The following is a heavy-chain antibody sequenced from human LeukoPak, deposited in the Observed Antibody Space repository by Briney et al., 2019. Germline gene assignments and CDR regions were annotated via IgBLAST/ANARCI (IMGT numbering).Heavy chain of an antibody. CDR3: ARGYSGSSHPFEY. CDR2: IHTGGST. CDR1: GFTVSSNF. D-gene: IGHD6-6*01. J-gene: IGHJ4*02. Sequence: QTGGSLRLSCAASGFTVSSNFMSWVRQAPGKGLEWVSVIHTGGSTNYAGSVKDRFTISRDNSKNTLYLQMNSLRAEDTAVYYCARGYSGSSHPFEYWGQGTPVTVSS. V-gene: IGHV3-66*01.